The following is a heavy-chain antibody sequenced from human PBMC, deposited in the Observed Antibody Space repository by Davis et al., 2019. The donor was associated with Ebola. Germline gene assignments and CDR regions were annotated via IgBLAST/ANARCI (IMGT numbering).Heavy chain of an antibody. CDR2: IYYSGST. CDR3: ARDPLIAAGDYYYYYGMDV. Sequence: SETLSLTCAVYGGSFSGYYWSWIRQPPGKGLEWIGYIYYSGSTNYNPSLKSRVTISADTSKNQFSLKLSSVTAADTAVYYCARDPLIAAGDYYYYYGMDVWGQGTTVTVSS. CDR1: GGSFSGYY. J-gene: IGHJ6*02. V-gene: IGHV4-59*01. D-gene: IGHD6-13*01.